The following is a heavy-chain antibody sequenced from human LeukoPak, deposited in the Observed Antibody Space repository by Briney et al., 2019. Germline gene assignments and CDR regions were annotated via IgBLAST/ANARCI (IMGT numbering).Heavy chain of an antibody. J-gene: IGHJ6*02. CDR2: IIPIFGIA. V-gene: IGHV1-69*04. CDR1: ARTYINYA. D-gene: IGHD1-14*01. Sequence: CKASARTYINYAISCVRQPPGQGLDWMGRIIPIFGIANYAQKFQGRVTITADKSTSTAYMELSSLRSEDTAVYYCARVFEPYYGMDVWGQGTTVTVSS. CDR3: ARVFEPYYGMDV.